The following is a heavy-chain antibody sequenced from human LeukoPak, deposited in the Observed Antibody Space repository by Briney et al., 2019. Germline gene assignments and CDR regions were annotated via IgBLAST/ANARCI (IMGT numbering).Heavy chain of an antibody. J-gene: IGHJ6*03. Sequence: SETLSLTCTVSGGSISSSSYYWGWIRQPPGKGLEWIGSIYYSGSTYYNPSLKSRVTISVDTSKNQFSLKLSSVTAADTAVYYCARTMSSGWRLYYYYYYMDVWGKGTTVTISS. V-gene: IGHV4-39*01. CDR2: IYYSGST. CDR1: GGSISSSSYY. CDR3: ARTMSSGWRLYYYYYYMDV. D-gene: IGHD6-19*01.